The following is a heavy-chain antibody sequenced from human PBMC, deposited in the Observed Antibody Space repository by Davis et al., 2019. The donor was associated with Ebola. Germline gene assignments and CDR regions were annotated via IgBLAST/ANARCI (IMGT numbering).Heavy chain of an antibody. J-gene: IGHJ6*02. Sequence: SQTLSLTRAISGDSVSRNSAAWTWLRQSPSRGLEWLGRTYYRSKWYNDYAVSVKSRITINPDTSKNQFSLQLNSVTPEDTAVYYCARAGGYYYGMDVWGQGTTVTVSS. V-gene: IGHV6-1*01. CDR1: GDSVSRNSAA. CDR3: ARAGGYYYGMDV. D-gene: IGHD3-16*01. CDR2: TYYRSKWYN.